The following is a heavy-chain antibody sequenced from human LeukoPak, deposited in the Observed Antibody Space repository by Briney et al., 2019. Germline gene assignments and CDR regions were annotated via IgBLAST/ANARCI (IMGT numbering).Heavy chain of an antibody. CDR1: VYTFTGYY. J-gene: IGHJ3*02. CDR2: INPNSGGT. CDR3: ARVLQKRNDAFDI. V-gene: IGHV1-2*02. Sequence: ASVKVSCKASVYTFTGYYMHWMRQAPGPGLEWMGWINPNSGGTNYAQKFQGRVTMTRDTSISTAYMELSRLRSDDTAVYYCARVLQKRNDAFDIWGQGTMVTVYS. D-gene: IGHD1-1*01.